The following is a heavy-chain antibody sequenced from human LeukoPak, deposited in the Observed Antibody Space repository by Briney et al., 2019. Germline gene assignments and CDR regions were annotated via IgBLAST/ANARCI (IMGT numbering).Heavy chain of an antibody. J-gene: IGHJ3*02. Sequence: GGSLRLSCAASGFTVSSNYMSWVRQAPGKGLEWVSVIYSGGSTYYADSVKGRFTISRDNSKNTLYLQTNSLRAEDTAVYYCARDRGHYDSSGYPIWGQGTMVTVSS. CDR2: IYSGGST. V-gene: IGHV3-53*01. CDR1: GFTVSSNY. D-gene: IGHD3-22*01. CDR3: ARDRGHYDSSGYPI.